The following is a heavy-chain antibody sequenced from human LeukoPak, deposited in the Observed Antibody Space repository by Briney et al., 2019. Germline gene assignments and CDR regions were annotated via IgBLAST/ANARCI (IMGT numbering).Heavy chain of an antibody. CDR1: GGSFSGYY. V-gene: IGHV4-59*10. CDR2: IYTSGST. CDR3: ARGGTFDY. Sequence: SETLSLTCAVYGGSFSGYYWSWIRQPAGKGLEWIGRIYTSGSTNYNPSLKSRVTMSVDTSKNHFSLKLSSVTAADTAMYYCARGGTFDYWGQGTLVTVSS. J-gene: IGHJ4*02. D-gene: IGHD1-1*01.